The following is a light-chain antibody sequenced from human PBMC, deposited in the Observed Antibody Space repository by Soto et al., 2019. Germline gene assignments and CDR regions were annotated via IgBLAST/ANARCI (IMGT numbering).Light chain of an antibody. CDR3: QQYNNWPPT. J-gene: IGKJ1*01. CDR1: QSVSSN. CDR2: GAS. V-gene: IGKV3-15*01. Sequence: EIVMTQSPATLSVSPGERATLSCRASQSVSSNLAWYQQKPGQAPRLLIYGASIRATGFPARFSGSGSGTEFTLTISSLQSEDFAVYYCQQYNNWPPTFGQGTKVEIK.